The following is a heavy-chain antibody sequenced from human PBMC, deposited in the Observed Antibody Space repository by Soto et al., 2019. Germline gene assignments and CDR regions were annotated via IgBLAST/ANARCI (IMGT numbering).Heavy chain of an antibody. CDR3: GKGSHPNSGWPYCFDS. Sequence: GGSLRLSCVASGVSLSTFALTWVCNTPGKGLEWISYISLRRDNIYYAESVKGRFTISRDNARNSLFLQMTSLRDEDAALYYCGKGSHPNSGWPYCFDSWGQGVPVTVSS. J-gene: IGHJ4*02. CDR1: GVSLSTFA. CDR2: ISLRRDNI. D-gene: IGHD6-19*01. V-gene: IGHV3-48*02.